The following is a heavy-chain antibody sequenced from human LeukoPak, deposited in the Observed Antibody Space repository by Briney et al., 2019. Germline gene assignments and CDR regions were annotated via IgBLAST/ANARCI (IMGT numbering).Heavy chain of an antibody. V-gene: IGHV3-66*01. CDR1: GFTASSNY. CDR2: IYSGGST. J-gene: IGHJ4*02. D-gene: IGHD6-13*01. CDR3: SSIAAASGGGYYFDY. Sequence: GGSPRLSCAASGFTASSNYMNWVRQAPGKGLEWVSVIYSGGSTYYADSVKGRFTISRDKSQNALYLQMNKLRAEDTAGYYWSSIAAASGGGYYFDYWGQGTLVTVSS.